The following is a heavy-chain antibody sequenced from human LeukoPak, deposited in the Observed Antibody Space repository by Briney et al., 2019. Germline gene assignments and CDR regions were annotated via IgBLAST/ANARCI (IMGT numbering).Heavy chain of an antibody. CDR2: ISSDGSST. CDR3: ARVLVRGASYV. J-gene: IGHJ6*04. D-gene: IGHD3-10*01. Sequence: GGSLRLSCAASGFTFSSYWMHWVRQAPGKGLVWVSRISSDGSSTSYADSVKGRFTISRDNAKNTLYLQMNSLRAEDTAVYYCARVLVRGASYVWGKGTTVTVSS. CDR1: GFTFSSYW. V-gene: IGHV3-74*01.